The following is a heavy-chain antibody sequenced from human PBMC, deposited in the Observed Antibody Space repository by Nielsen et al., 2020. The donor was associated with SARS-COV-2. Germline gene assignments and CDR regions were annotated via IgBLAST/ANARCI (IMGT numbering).Heavy chain of an antibody. Sequence: SVKGRFTNSRDNAKESLYLQMNSLRAEDTAVYYCARDHGYNYAYGHYYYGMDVWGQGTTVTVSS. J-gene: IGHJ6*02. D-gene: IGHD5-24*01. V-gene: IGHV3-21*01. CDR3: ARDHGYNYAYGHYYYGMDV.